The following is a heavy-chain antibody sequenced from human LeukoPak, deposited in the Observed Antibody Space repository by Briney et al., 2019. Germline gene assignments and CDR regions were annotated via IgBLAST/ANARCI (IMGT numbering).Heavy chain of an antibody. D-gene: IGHD3-22*01. J-gene: IGHJ3*02. CDR1: GFTFSSYS. V-gene: IGHV3-21*06. Sequence: GGSLRLSCAASGFTFSSYSMNWVRQAPGKGLEWVSSIRRSTSYIYYADSVKGRFTISRDNANNSAYLQMNSLRAEDTAVYYCARDHYHDSSGYIPAGDTFDIWGQGTMVTVSS. CDR3: ARDHYHDSSGYIPAGDTFDI. CDR2: IRRSTSYI.